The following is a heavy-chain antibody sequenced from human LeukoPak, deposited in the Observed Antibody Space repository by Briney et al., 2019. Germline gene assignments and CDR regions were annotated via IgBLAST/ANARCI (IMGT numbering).Heavy chain of an antibody. Sequence: PGGSLRLSCAASGFTFSSYSMNWVRQAPGKGLEWGSYISSGRSTTYYADSVKGRFTISRDNAKNSLCLQMNSLRDEDTAVYYCARENIVVVTAIRDAFDIWGQGTMVTVSS. D-gene: IGHD2-21*02. CDR2: ISSGRSTT. CDR1: GFTFSSYS. J-gene: IGHJ3*02. V-gene: IGHV3-48*02. CDR3: ARENIVVVTAIRDAFDI.